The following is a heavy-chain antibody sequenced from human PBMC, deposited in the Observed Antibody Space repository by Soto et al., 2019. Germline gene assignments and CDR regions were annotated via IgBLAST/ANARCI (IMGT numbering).Heavy chain of an antibody. Sequence: QVQLVQSGAEVKKPGASVTVSCKASAYSFTTYHIHWVRQAPGQGLEWMGLINPDAGATNYAQRFQGRLRLTSDTSTSTVYMELRSLTFDVTAVYYCARGDIVLVPASEGNWFDPWGQGTLVTVSS. D-gene: IGHD2-2*01. V-gene: IGHV1-46*01. CDR3: ARGDIVLVPASEGNWFDP. J-gene: IGHJ5*02. CDR1: AYSFTTYH. CDR2: INPDAGAT.